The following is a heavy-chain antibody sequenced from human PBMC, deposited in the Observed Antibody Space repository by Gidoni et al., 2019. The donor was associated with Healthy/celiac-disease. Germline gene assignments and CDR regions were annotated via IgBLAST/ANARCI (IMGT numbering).Heavy chain of an antibody. D-gene: IGHD1-1*01. V-gene: IGHV3-48*02. CDR3: ARDSPWTEHHIYGMDV. J-gene: IGHJ6*02. CDR1: GFTFSSYS. CDR2: ISSSSSTI. Sequence: EVQLVESGGGLVQPGGSRRLSCAASGFTFSSYSMNWVRQSPGKGLEWVSYISSSSSTIYYADSVKCRFTISRDNAKNSLYLKMNSLRDEDTAVYYCARDSPWTEHHIYGMDVWGQGTTVTVSS.